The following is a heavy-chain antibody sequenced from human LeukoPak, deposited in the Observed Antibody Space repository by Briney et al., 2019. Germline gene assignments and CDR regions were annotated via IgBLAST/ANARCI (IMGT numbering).Heavy chain of an antibody. Sequence: SETLPLTCPVSGGSISSYYWSWIRQPPGKGLEWIGYIYYSGSTNYHPSLKSRVTISVDTSKNQFSLKLSSVTAADTAVYYCAREKTIAGDAFDIWGQGTMVTVSS. CDR3: AREKTIAGDAFDI. V-gene: IGHV4-59*01. D-gene: IGHD1-14*01. J-gene: IGHJ3*02. CDR2: IYYSGST. CDR1: GGSISSYY.